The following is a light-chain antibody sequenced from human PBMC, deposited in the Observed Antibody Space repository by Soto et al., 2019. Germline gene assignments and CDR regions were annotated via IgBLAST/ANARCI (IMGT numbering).Light chain of an antibody. V-gene: IGKV3-11*01. J-gene: IGKJ5*01. CDR3: QQRSNWPPIT. CDR2: DAS. CDR1: QSVSSSY. Sequence: IVLTQSRTTLSLSPGERSTISCRASQSVSSSYLAWYQQKPGQAPRLXIYDASHRAAGIPARFSGSGFGTDFTLTISSLEPEDAAVYYCQQRSNWPPITFGQGTRLEIK.